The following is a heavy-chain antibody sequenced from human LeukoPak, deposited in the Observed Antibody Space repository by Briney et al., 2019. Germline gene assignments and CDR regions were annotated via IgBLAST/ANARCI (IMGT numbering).Heavy chain of an antibody. CDR3: ARGYDYVWGSYRAAPDY. CDR2: INHSGST. V-gene: IGHV4-34*01. CDR1: GGSFSGYY. D-gene: IGHD3-16*02. J-gene: IGHJ4*02. Sequence: PSETLSLTCAVYGGSFSGYYWSWIRRPPGKGLEWIGEINHSGSTNYNPSLKSRVTISVDTSKNQFSLKLSSVTAADTAVYYCARGYDYVWGSYRAAPDYWGQGTLVTVSS.